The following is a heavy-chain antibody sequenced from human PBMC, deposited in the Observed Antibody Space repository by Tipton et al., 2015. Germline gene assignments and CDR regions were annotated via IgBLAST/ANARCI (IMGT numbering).Heavy chain of an antibody. D-gene: IGHD4-17*01. J-gene: IGHJ4*02. CDR2: IKEDGSDK. V-gene: IGHV3-7*03. CDR3: ARENYYGSGDYKSTFDY. CDR1: GFTFSSYS. Sequence: SLRLSCVASGFTFSSYSMSWVRQAPGKGLEWVADIKEDGSDKHYVDSVKGRFTISRDNAKNSLYLQMNSLTAEDTAVYYCARENYYGSGDYKSTFDYWGQGTLVTVSS.